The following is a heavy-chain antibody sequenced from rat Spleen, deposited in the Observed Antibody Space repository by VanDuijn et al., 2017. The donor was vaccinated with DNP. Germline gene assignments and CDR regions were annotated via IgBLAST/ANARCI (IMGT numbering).Heavy chain of an antibody. CDR3: ARGGDGYDY. J-gene: IGHJ2*01. Sequence: EVQLVESGGGLVQPGRSLKLSCAASGFTFSDYYMAWVRQAPTKGLEWVATISSDGSSTFYRDSVKGRFTISRDNAKRILFLQMNSLRSEDTATYYCARGGDGYDYWGQGVMVTVSS. CDR1: GFTFSDYY. V-gene: IGHV5-7*01. CDR2: ISSDGSST. D-gene: IGHD1-12*03.